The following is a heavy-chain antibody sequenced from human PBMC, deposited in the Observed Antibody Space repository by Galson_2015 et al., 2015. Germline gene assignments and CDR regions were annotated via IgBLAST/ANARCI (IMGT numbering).Heavy chain of an antibody. CDR3: ARAVTSRYFDY. Sequence: CAISGDSVSSNSGAWNWIRQSPSRGLEWLGRTYYRSKWYNDYAESVKSRITINPDISKNQFSLRLISVTAADTAVYYCARAVTSRYFDYWGRGSLVTVSS. V-gene: IGHV6-1*01. D-gene: IGHD4-17*01. CDR1: GDSVSSNSGA. CDR2: TYYRSKWYN. J-gene: IGHJ4*02.